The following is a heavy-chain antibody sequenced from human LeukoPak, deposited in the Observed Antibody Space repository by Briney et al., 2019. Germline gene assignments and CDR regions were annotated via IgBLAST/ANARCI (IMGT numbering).Heavy chain of an antibody. D-gene: IGHD5-24*01. CDR3: AREASRDGYNDAFDI. CDR2: IYSGGST. Sequence: GGSLRLSCAASGFTVSTNYMSWVRQAPGMGLEWVSVIYSGGSTKYADSMKGRFTISRDNSKNTLYLQMNSLRAEDTAVYYCAREASRDGYNDAFDIWGQGTMVTVSS. CDR1: GFTVSTNY. J-gene: IGHJ3*02. V-gene: IGHV3-53*01.